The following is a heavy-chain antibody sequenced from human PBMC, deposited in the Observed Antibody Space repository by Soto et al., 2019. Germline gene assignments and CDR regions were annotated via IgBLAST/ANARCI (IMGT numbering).Heavy chain of an antibody. D-gene: IGHD6-6*01. J-gene: IGHJ3*02. V-gene: IGHV3-53*01. CDR2: IYSGGST. CDR1: GFTVSSNY. Sequence: PGGSLRLSCAASGFTVSSNYMSWVRQAPGKGLEWVSVIYSGGSTYYADSVKGRFTISRDNSKNTLYLQMNSLRSEDTAVYYCARPQSSTIDAIDIWGKGTMVTVSS. CDR3: ARPQSSTIDAIDI.